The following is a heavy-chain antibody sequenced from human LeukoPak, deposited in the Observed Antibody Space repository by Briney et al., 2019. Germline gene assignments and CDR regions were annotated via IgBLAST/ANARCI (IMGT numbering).Heavy chain of an antibody. J-gene: IGHJ4*02. Sequence: ASVKVSCKASGYTFTSYGISWVRQAPGQGLEWMGWSSAYNGNTNYAQKLQGRVTMTTDTSTSTAYMELRSLRSDDTAVYYCARDPEPYSGSSYADYWGQGTLVTVSS. D-gene: IGHD1-26*01. CDR2: SSAYNGNT. CDR1: GYTFTSYG. V-gene: IGHV1-18*01. CDR3: ARDPEPYSGSSYADY.